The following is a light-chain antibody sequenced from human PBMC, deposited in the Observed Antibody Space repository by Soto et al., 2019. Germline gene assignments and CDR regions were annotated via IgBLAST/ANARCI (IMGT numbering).Light chain of an antibody. CDR3: QQYYSFPGT. CDR2: DAS. CDR1: QGISRW. Sequence: DTQMTQSPSTLSASVGDRVTITCRASQGISRWLAWYQQKPGKAPMLLIYDASTLESGVPSRFSGSGSGTEFTLSISSLQPDDFATFYCQQYYSFPGTFGQGTKVEIK. V-gene: IGKV1-5*01. J-gene: IGKJ1*01.